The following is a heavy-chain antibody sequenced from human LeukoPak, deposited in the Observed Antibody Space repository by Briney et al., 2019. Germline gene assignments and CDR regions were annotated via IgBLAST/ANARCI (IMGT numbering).Heavy chain of an antibody. Sequence: PGGSLRLSCAASGFTFSDYYMSWIRQAPGKGLEWVSYISSSGSTIYYADSVKGRFTISRDNAKNSLYLQMNSLRAEDTAVYHCAGVRADREGYFDYWGQGTLVTVSS. J-gene: IGHJ4*02. CDR3: AGVRADREGYFDY. D-gene: IGHD6-19*01. V-gene: IGHV3-11*01. CDR2: ISSSGSTI. CDR1: GFTFSDYY.